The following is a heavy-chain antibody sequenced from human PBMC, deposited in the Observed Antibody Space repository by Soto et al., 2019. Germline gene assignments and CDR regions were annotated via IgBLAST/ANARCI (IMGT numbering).Heavy chain of an antibody. CDR3: ARALSRRFLEWLFIDSFDY. Sequence: GESLNISCKGSGYSFTSYWIGWVRQMPGKGLEWMGIIYPGDSDTRYSPSFQGQVTISADKSISTAYLQWSSLKASDTAMYYCARALSRRFLEWLFIDSFDYWGQGTLVTVSS. V-gene: IGHV5-51*01. J-gene: IGHJ4*02. D-gene: IGHD3-3*01. CDR1: GYSFTSYW. CDR2: IYPGDSDT.